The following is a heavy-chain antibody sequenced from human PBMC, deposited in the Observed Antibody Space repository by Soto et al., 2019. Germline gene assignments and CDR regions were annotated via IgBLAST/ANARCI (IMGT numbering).Heavy chain of an antibody. CDR2: ISYDGSNK. CDR1: GFTFSSYG. CDR3: AKDKEQWLYDY. J-gene: IGHJ4*02. Sequence: HPGGSLRLSCAASGFTFSSYGMHWVRQAPGKGLEWVAVISYDGSNKYYADSVKGRFTISRDNSKNTLYLQMNSLRAEDTAVYYCAKDKEQWLYDYWGQGTLVTVSS. D-gene: IGHD6-19*01. V-gene: IGHV3-30*18.